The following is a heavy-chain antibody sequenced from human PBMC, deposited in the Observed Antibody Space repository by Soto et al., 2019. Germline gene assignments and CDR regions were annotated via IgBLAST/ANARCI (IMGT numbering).Heavy chain of an antibody. D-gene: IGHD6-19*01. CDR3: AKDRQVASGWYSCFDY. CDR2: ISGSGGST. CDR1: GFTFSSYA. J-gene: IGHJ4*02. Sequence: GGSLRLPCAASGFTFSSYAMSWVRQAPGKGLEWVSAISGSGGSTYYADSVKGRFTISRDNSKNTLYLQMNSLRAEDTAVYYCAKDRQVASGWYSCFDYWGQGTLVTVSS. V-gene: IGHV3-23*01.